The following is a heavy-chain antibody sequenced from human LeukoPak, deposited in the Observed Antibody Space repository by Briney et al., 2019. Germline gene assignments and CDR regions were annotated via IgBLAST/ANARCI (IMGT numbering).Heavy chain of an antibody. J-gene: IGHJ4*02. Sequence: ASVKVSCKASGYTFTGYYMHWVRQAPGQGLEWMGWINPNSGGTNYAQKFQGRVTMTRDTSISTAYMELSRLRSDDTAVYYCARDFGIAAAGTPFDYWGQGTLVTVSS. CDR2: INPNSGGT. V-gene: IGHV1-2*02. D-gene: IGHD6-13*01. CDR3: ARDFGIAAAGTPFDY. CDR1: GYTFTGYY.